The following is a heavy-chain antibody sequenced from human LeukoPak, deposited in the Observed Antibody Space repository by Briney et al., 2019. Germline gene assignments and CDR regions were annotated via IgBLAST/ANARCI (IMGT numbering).Heavy chain of an antibody. D-gene: IGHD2-2*01. V-gene: IGHV1-18*04. CDR2: ISAYNGNT. CDR1: GYTFIAYY. J-gene: IGHJ6*03. Sequence: ASVKVSCKASGYTFIAYYIHWVRQAPGQGLEWMGWISAYNGNTNYAQKLQGRVTMTTDTSTSTAYMELRSLRSDDTAVYYCARAGDIVVVAVTGAGYYYMDVWGKGTTVTVSS. CDR3: ARAGDIVVVAVTGAGYYYMDV.